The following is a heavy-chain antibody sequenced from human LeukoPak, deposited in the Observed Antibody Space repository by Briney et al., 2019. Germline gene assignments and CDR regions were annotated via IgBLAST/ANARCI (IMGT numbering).Heavy chain of an antibody. D-gene: IGHD3-10*01. CDR1: GFTFSSYA. CDR3: AKDLYTMVRGVPDY. CDR2: ISWNSGSI. Sequence: PGGSLRLSCAASGFTFSSYAMSWVRQAPGKGLEWVSGISWNSGSIGYADSVKGRFTISRDNAKNSLYLQMNSLRAEDTALYYCAKDLYTMVRGVPDYWGQGTLVTVSS. V-gene: IGHV3-9*01. J-gene: IGHJ4*02.